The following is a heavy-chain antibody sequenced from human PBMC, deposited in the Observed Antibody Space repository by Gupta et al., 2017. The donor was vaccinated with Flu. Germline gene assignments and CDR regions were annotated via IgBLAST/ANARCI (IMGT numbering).Heavy chain of an antibody. V-gene: IGHV3-23*01. Sequence: EVQLLESGGGLVQPGGSLRLSCAASGFTFSSYAMSWVRQAPGKGLEWVSAISGSGGSTYYADSVKDRFTISRDNSKNTLYLQMNSLRAEDTAVYYCAKLRWLQGRYFDYWGQGTLVTVSS. CDR1: GFTFSSYA. J-gene: IGHJ4*02. D-gene: IGHD5-24*01. CDR3: AKLRWLQGRYFDY. CDR2: ISGSGGST.